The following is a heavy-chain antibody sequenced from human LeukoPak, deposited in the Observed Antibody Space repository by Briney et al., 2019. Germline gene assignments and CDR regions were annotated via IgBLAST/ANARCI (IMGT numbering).Heavy chain of an antibody. Sequence: GGSLRLSCAVSGFSVSNYYMSWVRQAPGKGLEWVSLIRGSGETFYADSAKGRFIISRDDCNNASTLQIHRLSVQNTAVSICVRDRAATQDWVEFDRWSQGTLVTVSS. CDR2: IRGSGET. V-gene: IGHV3-66*03. CDR1: GFSVSNYY. J-gene: IGHJ5*02. CDR3: VRDRAATQDWVEFDR. D-gene: IGHD2-15*01.